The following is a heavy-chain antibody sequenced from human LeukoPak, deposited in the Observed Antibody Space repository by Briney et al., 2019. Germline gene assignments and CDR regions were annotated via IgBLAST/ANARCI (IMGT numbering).Heavy chain of an antibody. V-gene: IGHV4-59*12. CDR3: ARGPTGDHYYYMDV. CDR1: GDSISKYY. D-gene: IGHD7-27*01. CDR2: IYYDGST. J-gene: IGHJ6*03. Sequence: PSETLSLTCTVSGDSISKYYWTWIRQPPGKGLEWMGYIYYDGSTNSSPSLKSRVTISADTSKNQFSLRLSSVTAADTAVYYCARGPTGDHYYYMDVWGKGTTVTVSS.